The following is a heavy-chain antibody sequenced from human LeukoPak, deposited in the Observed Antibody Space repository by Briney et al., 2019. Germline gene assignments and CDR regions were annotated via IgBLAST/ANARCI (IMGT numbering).Heavy chain of an antibody. CDR2: IYLGDSET. CDR1: GYSVSNHW. Sequence: GESLKISCQDFGYSVSNHWIGWVRQMPGKGLEWMGIIYLGDSETRYSPSFQGQVTITADKSISTAYLQWSSLKASDTAMYYCARPFWSGYYNDAFDIWGQGTMVTVSS. D-gene: IGHD3-3*01. CDR3: ARPFWSGYYNDAFDI. J-gene: IGHJ3*02. V-gene: IGHV5-51*01.